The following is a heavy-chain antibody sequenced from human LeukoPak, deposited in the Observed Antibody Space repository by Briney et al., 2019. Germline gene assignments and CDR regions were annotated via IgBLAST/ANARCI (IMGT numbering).Heavy chain of an antibody. CDR3: AKRGIMIRGVIIIVFHKEAYYFDC. V-gene: IGHV3-23*01. CDR2: ISDGGGST. D-gene: IGHD3-10*01. CDR1: GLTFSNYA. J-gene: IGHJ4*02. Sequence: PGGSLRLSCAASGLTFSNYAMSWVRQAPGKGLEWGSGISDGGGSTYYADSVKGRFIISRDNTKNTLYLQMNSLRAEDTAVYYCAKRGIMIRGVIIIVFHKEAYYFDCWGQGTLVTVSS.